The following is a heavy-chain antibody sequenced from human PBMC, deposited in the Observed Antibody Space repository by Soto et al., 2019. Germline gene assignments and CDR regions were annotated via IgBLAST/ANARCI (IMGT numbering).Heavy chain of an antibody. D-gene: IGHD3-10*01. J-gene: IGHJ5*02. CDR2: MYHSGST. V-gene: IGHV4-30-2*01. CDR1: GGSISSGGYS. Sequence: PSETLSLTCAVSGGSISSGGYSWSWIRHPPGKGLEWIGYMYHSGSTYYNPSLKSRVTISIDRSKNQFSLKLSSVTAADTAVYYCARARLSRSWWFDPWGQGTLVTVSS. CDR3: ARARLSRSWWFDP.